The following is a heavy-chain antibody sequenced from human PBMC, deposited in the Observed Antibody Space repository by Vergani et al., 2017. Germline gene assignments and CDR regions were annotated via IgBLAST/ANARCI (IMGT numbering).Heavy chain of an antibody. CDR3: ARGYCSGGSCYSFTFDY. V-gene: IGHV4-34*01. D-gene: IGHD2-15*01. Sequence: QVQLQQWGAGLLKPSETLSLTCAVYGGSFSGYYWSWIRKPPGKGLEWIGEINNSGSTNYNPSLKSRVTISVDTSKNQFSLKLSSVTAADTAVYYCARGYCSGGSCYSFTFDYWGQGTLVTVSS. CDR1: GGSFSGYY. J-gene: IGHJ4*02. CDR2: INNSGST.